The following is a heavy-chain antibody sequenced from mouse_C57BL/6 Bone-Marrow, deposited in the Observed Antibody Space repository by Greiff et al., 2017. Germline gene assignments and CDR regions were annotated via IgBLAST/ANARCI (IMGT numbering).Heavy chain of an antibody. J-gene: IGHJ3*01. CDR1: GFNIKDYY. Sequence: DVKLVESGAELVKPGASVKLSCTASGFNIKDYYMHWVKQRTEQGLEWIGRIDPEDGETKYAPKFQGKATITADTSSNTAYLQLSSLTSEDTAVYYCARGPMEDWFAYWGQGTLVTVSA. CDR2: IDPEDGET. V-gene: IGHV14-2*01. D-gene: IGHD1-1*02. CDR3: ARGPMEDWFAY.